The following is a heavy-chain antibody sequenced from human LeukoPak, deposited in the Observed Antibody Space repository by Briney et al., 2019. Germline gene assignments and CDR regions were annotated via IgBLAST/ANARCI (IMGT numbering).Heavy chain of an antibody. CDR3: ARGSSGYHYG. Sequence: PSETLSLTCIVSGGSISSYFWSWIRQPPGKGLEWIGYISNSGSTNYNPSLKSRVTISADTSKNQFSLKLSSVTAADTAVYYCARGSSGYHYGWGQGTLVTVSS. V-gene: IGHV4-59*01. CDR2: ISNSGST. CDR1: GGSISSYF. D-gene: IGHD3-22*01. J-gene: IGHJ4*02.